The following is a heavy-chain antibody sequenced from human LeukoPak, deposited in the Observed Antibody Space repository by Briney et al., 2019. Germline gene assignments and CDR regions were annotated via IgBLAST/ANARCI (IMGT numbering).Heavy chain of an antibody. D-gene: IGHD2-2*01. J-gene: IGHJ6*02. CDR2: ISAYNGNT. CDR1: GYTFTSYG. CDR3: ARETVVVPAATVLYYYGMDV. V-gene: IGHV1-18*01. Sequence: ASVKVSCKASGYTFTSYGISWVRQAPGQGLEWMGWISAYNGNTNYAQKLQGRVTMTTDTSTSTAYMELRSLRSDDTAVYYCARETVVVPAATVLYYYGMDVWGQGTTVTVSS.